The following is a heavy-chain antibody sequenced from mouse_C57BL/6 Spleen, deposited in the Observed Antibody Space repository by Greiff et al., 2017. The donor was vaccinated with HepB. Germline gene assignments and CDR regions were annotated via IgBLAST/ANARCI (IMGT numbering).Heavy chain of an antibody. D-gene: IGHD2-4*01. Sequence: EVHLVESGGGLVQPGGSLSLSCAASGFTFTDYYMSWVRQPPGKALEWLGFIRNKANGYTTEYSASVKGRFTISRDNSQSILYLQMNALRAEDSATYYCARSPSYDYHWYFDVWGTGTTVTVSS. CDR1: GFTFTDYY. J-gene: IGHJ1*03. CDR3: ARSPSYDYHWYFDV. CDR2: IRNKANGYTT. V-gene: IGHV7-3*01.